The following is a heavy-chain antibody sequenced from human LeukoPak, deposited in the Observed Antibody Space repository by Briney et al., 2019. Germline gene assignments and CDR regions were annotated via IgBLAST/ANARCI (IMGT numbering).Heavy chain of an antibody. Sequence: SETLSLTCTVSGGSTSSYYWSWIRQPAGEGLEWIGRIYTSGSTNYNPSLKSRVTMSVDTSKNQFPLKLSSVTAADTAVYYCARAGAAAGGFDYWGQGTLVTVSS. CDR2: IYTSGST. CDR3: ARAGAAAGGFDY. D-gene: IGHD6-13*01. CDR1: GGSTSSYY. V-gene: IGHV4-4*07. J-gene: IGHJ4*02.